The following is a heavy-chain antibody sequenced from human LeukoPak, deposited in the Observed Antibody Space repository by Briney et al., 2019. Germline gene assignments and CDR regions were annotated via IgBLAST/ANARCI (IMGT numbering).Heavy chain of an antibody. V-gene: IGHV4-31*03. D-gene: IGHD3-22*01. CDR2: ISYSGST. Sequence: SQTLSLTCTVSGGSITSGGYFWSWIRQHPGKGLECIGHISYSGSTYYTPSLKSRVTISADTSKNQYSLKLSSVTAADTAVYYCARSSDGTGDYRWYFDYWGQGSLVTVSS. CDR1: GGSITSGGYF. J-gene: IGHJ4*02. CDR3: ARSSDGTGDYRWYFDY.